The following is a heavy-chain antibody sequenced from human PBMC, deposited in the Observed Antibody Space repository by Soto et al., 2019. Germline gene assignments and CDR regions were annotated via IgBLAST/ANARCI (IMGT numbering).Heavy chain of an antibody. CDR3: ASTSIAAAGKDYNWFDP. Sequence: PGESLKISCKGSGYSFAIYWIGWVRQMPGKGLEWMGIISPGDSDTRYSPTFQGQVTISADKSISTAYLQWSSLKASDTAMYYCASTSIAAAGKDYNWFDPWGQGTLVTVSS. CDR1: GYSFAIYW. CDR2: ISPGDSDT. V-gene: IGHV5-51*01. D-gene: IGHD6-13*01. J-gene: IGHJ5*02.